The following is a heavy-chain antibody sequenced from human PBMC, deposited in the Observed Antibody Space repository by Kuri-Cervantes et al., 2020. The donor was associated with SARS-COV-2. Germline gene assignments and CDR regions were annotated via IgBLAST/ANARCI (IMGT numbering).Heavy chain of an antibody. CDR3: AKDGVGAHDF. CDR2: ISYDGNNK. Sequence: GESLKISCAASGFKFSRTDMHWVRQAPGKGLEWVAFISYDGNNKKCIASGKGRFTISRDNSQNKLYLQMKSLRSEDAAMYYCAKDGVGAHDFWGQGTLVTVSS. J-gene: IGHJ4*02. V-gene: IGHV3-30*18. D-gene: IGHD4/OR15-4a*01. CDR1: GFKFSRTD.